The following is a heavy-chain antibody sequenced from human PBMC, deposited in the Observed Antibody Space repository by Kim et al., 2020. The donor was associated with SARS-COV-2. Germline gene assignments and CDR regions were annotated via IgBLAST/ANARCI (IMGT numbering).Heavy chain of an antibody. CDR2: IIPIFGTA. Sequence: SVKVSCKASGGTFSSYAISWVRQAPGQGLEWMGGIIPIFGTANYAQKFQGRVTITADESTSTAYMELSSLRSEDTAVYYCARVYCSSTSCSTRASAGAFDIWGQGTMVTVSS. CDR3: ARVYCSSTSCSTRASAGAFDI. D-gene: IGHD2-2*01. CDR1: GGTFSSYA. J-gene: IGHJ3*02. V-gene: IGHV1-69*13.